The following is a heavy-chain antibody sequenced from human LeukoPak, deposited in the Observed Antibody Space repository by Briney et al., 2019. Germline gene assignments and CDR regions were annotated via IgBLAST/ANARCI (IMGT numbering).Heavy chain of an antibody. CDR2: VNPTGGST. D-gene: IGHD3-22*01. CDR1: GYTFTSYY. CDR3: ARDPRYYDSGPNMDV. Sequence: WASVKVSCKASGYTFTSYYMHWVRQAPGQGLEWMGIVNPTGGSTTYAQKFQGRITMTRDTSTSTVYMELSSLRSEDTAVYHCARDPRYYDSGPNMDVWGKGTTVTVSS. V-gene: IGHV1-46*03. J-gene: IGHJ6*03.